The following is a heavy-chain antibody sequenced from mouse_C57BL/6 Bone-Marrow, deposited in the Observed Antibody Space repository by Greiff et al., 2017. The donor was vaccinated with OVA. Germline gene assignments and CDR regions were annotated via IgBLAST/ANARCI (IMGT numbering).Heavy chain of an antibody. D-gene: IGHD1-1*01. V-gene: IGHV1-78*01. CDR2: IYPRDGST. Sequence: QVQLQQSDAELVKPGASVKISCKVSGYTFTDHTIHWMKQRPEQGLEWIGYIYPRDGSTKYNEKFTGKATLTADKSYSTAYMQLNSLTSEDSAVYFCARGGGFITTVVPPLFAYWGQGTLVTVSA. CDR3: ARGGGFITTVVPPLFAY. J-gene: IGHJ3*01. CDR1: GYTFTDHT.